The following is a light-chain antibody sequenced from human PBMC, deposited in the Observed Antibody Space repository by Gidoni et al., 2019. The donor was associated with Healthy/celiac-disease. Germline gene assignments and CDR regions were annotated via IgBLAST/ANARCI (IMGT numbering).Light chain of an antibody. CDR1: SGSIASNY. V-gene: IGLV6-57*03. J-gene: IGLJ3*02. Sequence: NFMLTQPHSVSESPGKTVTISCTRSSGSIASNYVQWYQQRPGSAPTTVIYEDDQRPSGVPDRFSGSIDRSSNSASLTISGLETEDEADYYCQSYDSSSQVFGGGTKLTVL. CDR2: EDD. CDR3: QSYDSSSQV.